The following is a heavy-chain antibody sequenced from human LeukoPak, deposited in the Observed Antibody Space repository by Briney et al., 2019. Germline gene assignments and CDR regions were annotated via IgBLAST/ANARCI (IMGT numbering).Heavy chain of an antibody. Sequence: SPGGSLRLSCAASGFTFSNAWMSWVRQAPGKGLEWVSFIDTSTSYIYYGDSVKGRFTISRDNAKNSLYLQMNGLRAEDTAVYYCARGRSITLLRGVAMSDGFDIWGQGAMVTVSS. CDR1: GFTFSNAW. J-gene: IGHJ3*02. D-gene: IGHD3-10*01. V-gene: IGHV3-21*01. CDR2: IDTSTSYI. CDR3: ARGRSITLLRGVAMSDGFDI.